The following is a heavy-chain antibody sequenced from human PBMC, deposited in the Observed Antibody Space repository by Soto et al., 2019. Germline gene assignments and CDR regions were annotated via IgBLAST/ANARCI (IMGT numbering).Heavy chain of an antibody. Sequence: PGGSLRLSCAASGFTFSSYAMHWVRQAPGKGLEWVAVISYDGSNKYYADSVKGRFTISRDNSKNTLDLQMNSLRAEDTAVYYCARGHVLWFGELLYYGMDVWGQGTTVTVSS. D-gene: IGHD3-10*01. J-gene: IGHJ6*02. V-gene: IGHV3-30-3*01. CDR3: ARGHVLWFGELLYYGMDV. CDR2: ISYDGSNK. CDR1: GFTFSSYA.